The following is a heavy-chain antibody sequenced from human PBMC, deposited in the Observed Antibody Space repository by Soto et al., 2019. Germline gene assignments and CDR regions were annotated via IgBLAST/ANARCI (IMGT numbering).Heavy chain of an antibody. J-gene: IGHJ6*03. CDR2: ISGSGGST. D-gene: IGHD3-10*01. CDR1: GFTLSSYA. Sequence: GVSLRLSCAVSGFTLSSYAMRWVRQAPEKGLEWVSAISGSGGSTNYADSVKGRFTISRDNSKNTLYLQMNSLRAEDTAVYYCAKDRDSFYYYYYMDVWGKGTTVTVSS. V-gene: IGHV3-23*01. CDR3: AKDRDSFYYYYYMDV.